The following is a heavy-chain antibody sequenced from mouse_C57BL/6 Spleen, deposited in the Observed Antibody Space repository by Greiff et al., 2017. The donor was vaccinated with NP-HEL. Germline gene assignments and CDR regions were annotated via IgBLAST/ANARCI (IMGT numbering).Heavy chain of an antibody. J-gene: IGHJ4*01. D-gene: IGHD2-2*01. V-gene: IGHV1-5*01. Sequence: EVKLQESGTVLARPGASVKMSCKTSGYTFTSYWMHWVKQRPGQGLEWIGAIYPGNSDTSYNQKFKGKAKLTAVTSASTAYMELSSLTNEDSAVYYCTRGGNIYGYDRVYAMDYWGQGTSVTVSS. CDR1: GYTFTSYW. CDR3: TRGGNIYGYDRVYAMDY. CDR2: IYPGNSDT.